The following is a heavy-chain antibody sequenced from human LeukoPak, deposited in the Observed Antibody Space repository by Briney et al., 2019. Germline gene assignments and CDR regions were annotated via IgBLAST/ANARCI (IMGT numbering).Heavy chain of an antibody. Sequence: GGSLRLSCAASGFTFSSYEMNWVRQAPGKGLEWVSYISSSGSTISYADSVKGRFTISRDNAKNSLYLQMNSLRAEDTAVYYCARAILWWCPDYWGQGTLVTVSS. CDR3: ARAILWWCPDY. J-gene: IGHJ4*02. CDR2: ISSSGSTI. CDR1: GFTFSSYE. D-gene: IGHD2-21*01. V-gene: IGHV3-48*03.